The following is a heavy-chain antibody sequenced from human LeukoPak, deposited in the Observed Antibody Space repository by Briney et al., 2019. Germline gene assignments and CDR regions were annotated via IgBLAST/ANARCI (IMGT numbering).Heavy chain of an antibody. CDR2: MSAGGSSP. CDR3: AKDLYDSSGSRYDY. D-gene: IGHD3-22*01. Sequence: GGSLRLSCAASGFTFSNYAMSWVRQAPGKGLEWVSAMSAGGSSPWYADSVKGRLTISRDNSKNTLFLQMNSLRAEDTAVYYCAKDLYDSSGSRYDYWGQGTLVTVSS. J-gene: IGHJ4*02. V-gene: IGHV3-23*01. CDR1: GFTFSNYA.